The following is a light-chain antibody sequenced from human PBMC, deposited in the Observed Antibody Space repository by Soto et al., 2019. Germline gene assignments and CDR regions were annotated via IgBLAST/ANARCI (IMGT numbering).Light chain of an antibody. CDR3: QTWGTGFRV. CDR1: SGHSTYA. V-gene: IGLV4-69*01. Sequence: QAVVTQSPSASASLGASVKLTCTLSSGHSTYAIAWHQQQPEKGPRFLMNLDSAGRHSKGDEIPDRFSGSSSGAERYLTISSLQSEDEADYYCQTWGTGFRVFGRGTKLTVL. CDR2: LDSAGRH. J-gene: IGLJ3*02.